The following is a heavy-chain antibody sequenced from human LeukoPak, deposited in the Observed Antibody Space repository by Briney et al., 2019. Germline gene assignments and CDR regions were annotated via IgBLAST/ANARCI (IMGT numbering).Heavy chain of an antibody. CDR1: GYTFTSYG. CDR3: ARGDMVRGVTGMDV. CDR2: ISAYNCNT. J-gene: IGHJ6*04. V-gene: IGHV1-18*04. D-gene: IGHD3-10*01. Sequence: SVNVSCKASGYTFTSYGSSWVRQAPGQGREWMGLISAYNCNTNYAQKLQGRVTMTTDTSTSKASMELRSLRSDATAVYYCARGDMVRGVTGMDVWGKGTTVTVSS.